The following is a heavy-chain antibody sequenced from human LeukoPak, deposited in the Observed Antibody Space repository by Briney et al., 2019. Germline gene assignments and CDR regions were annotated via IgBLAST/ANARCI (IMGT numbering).Heavy chain of an antibody. D-gene: IGHD3-16*02. V-gene: IGHV4-39*01. CDR3: ARLGGPDMITFGGVIVNRFDY. CDR1: GGFFSSSGYY. CDR2: IYYSGST. Sequence: SETLSLTCSVSGGFFSSSGYYWGWIRQPPGKGLEWTASIYYSGSTYYNPSLKSRVTISVDTSKNQFSLKLSSVTAADTAVYYCARLGGPDMITFGGVIVNRFDYWGQGTLVTVSS. J-gene: IGHJ4*02.